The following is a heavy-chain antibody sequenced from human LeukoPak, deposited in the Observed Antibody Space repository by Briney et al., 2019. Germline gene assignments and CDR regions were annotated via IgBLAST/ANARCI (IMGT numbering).Heavy chain of an antibody. D-gene: IGHD1-1*01. V-gene: IGHV3-53*01. CDR3: ARDRRRLRGMNGDGDAFDI. Sequence: GGSLRLSCAASGFSVRSNYISWVRQAPGKGLEWVSMTYSDGSIFHADSVKGRFTMSRDNSRNTLDLQKNSLRVEDTAVYFCARDRRRLRGMNGDGDAFDIWGQGTMVTVSS. CDR1: GFSVRSNY. J-gene: IGHJ3*02. CDR2: TYSDGSI.